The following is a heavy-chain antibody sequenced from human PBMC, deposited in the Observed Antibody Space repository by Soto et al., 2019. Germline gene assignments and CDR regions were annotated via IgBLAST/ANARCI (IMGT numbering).Heavy chain of an antibody. CDR1: GGSISSGDYY. CDR3: ARVQGLGYSYGVIDY. J-gene: IGHJ4*02. D-gene: IGHD5-18*01. V-gene: IGHV4-30-4*01. CDR2: IYYSGST. Sequence: PSETLSLTCTVSGGSISSGDYYWSWIRQPPGKGLEWIGYIYYSGSTYYNPSLKSRVTISVDTSKNQFSLKLSSVTAADTAVYYCARVQGLGYSYGVIDYWGQGTLVTVSS.